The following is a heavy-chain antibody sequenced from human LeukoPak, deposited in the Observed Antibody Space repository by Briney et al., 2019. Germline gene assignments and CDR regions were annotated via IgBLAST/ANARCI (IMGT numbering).Heavy chain of an antibody. CDR1: GFTFNNYW. Sequence: GGSLRLSCEASGFTFNNYWMTWVRQAPGKGLEWVTNIKQDGSEKYYVDSVKGRFTISRDNAKNSVYLQMNTLRAEDTAVYYCARDSAYYDISHHYYMDVWGKGTTVTVSS. J-gene: IGHJ6*03. V-gene: IGHV3-7*01. D-gene: IGHD3-9*01. CDR2: IKQDGSEK. CDR3: ARDSAYYDISHHYYMDV.